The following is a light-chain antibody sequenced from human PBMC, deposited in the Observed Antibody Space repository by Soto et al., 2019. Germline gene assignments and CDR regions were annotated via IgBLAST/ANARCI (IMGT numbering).Light chain of an antibody. CDR3: QQYNNWPLWT. CDR2: GAS. Sequence: EIVMTQSPATLSVSPGERATLSCRASQSVSSNLDWYQQKPGQDPRLLIYGASTRATGIPARFSGSGSGTEFTLTISSLQSEDFAVYYCQQYNNWPLWTFGQGTKVEIK. J-gene: IGKJ1*01. V-gene: IGKV3-15*01. CDR1: QSVSSN.